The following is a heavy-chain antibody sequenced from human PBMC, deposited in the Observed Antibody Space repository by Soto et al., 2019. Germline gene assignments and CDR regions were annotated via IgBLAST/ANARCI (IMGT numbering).Heavy chain of an antibody. CDR2: IYYSGST. J-gene: IGHJ6*02. V-gene: IGHV4-39*01. CDR3: AKGRRITIFGVVVGYYGMDV. CDR1: GGSISSSSYY. D-gene: IGHD3-3*01. Sequence: LSLTCTVSGGSISSSSYYWGWIRQPPGKGLEWIGSIYYSGSTYYNPSLKSRVTISVDTSKNQFSLKLSPVTAADTAVYYCAKGRRITIFGVVVGYYGMDVWGQGTTVTVSS.